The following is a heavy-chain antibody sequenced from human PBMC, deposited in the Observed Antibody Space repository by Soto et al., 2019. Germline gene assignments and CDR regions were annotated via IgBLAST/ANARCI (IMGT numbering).Heavy chain of an antibody. D-gene: IGHD6-25*01. J-gene: IGHJ4*02. Sequence: SETLSLTCAVSGGSITSGNWWSWVRQPPGKGLEFIGEIHHSGSANYNPSLKSRVTMSVDKSKNHFSLNLGSLSAADTAVYYCARYIAASGTYYFDDWGLGTGVTVSS. CDR1: GGSITSGNW. V-gene: IGHV4-4*02. CDR2: IHHSGSA. CDR3: ARYIAASGTYYFDD.